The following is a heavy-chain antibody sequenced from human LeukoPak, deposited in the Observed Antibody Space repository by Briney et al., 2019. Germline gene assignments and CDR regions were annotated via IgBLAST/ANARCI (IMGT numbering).Heavy chain of an antibody. J-gene: IGHJ3*02. V-gene: IGHV1-69*10. CDR2: IIPILGIA. CDR1: GGTFSSYA. Sequence: SVKVSCKASGGTFSSYAISWVRQAPGQGLEWMGGIIPILGIANYAQKFQGRVTITADKSTSTAYMELSSLRSEDTAVYYCAREALPGGYCSGGSCYSDAFDIWGQGTMVTVSS. CDR3: AREALPGGYCSGGSCYSDAFDI. D-gene: IGHD2-15*01.